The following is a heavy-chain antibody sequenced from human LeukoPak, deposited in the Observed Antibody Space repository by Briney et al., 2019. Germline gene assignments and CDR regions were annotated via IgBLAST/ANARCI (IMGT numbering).Heavy chain of an antibody. CDR2: INSIETTI. V-gene: IGHV3-74*01. D-gene: IGHD4-17*01. J-gene: IGHJ4*02. Sequence: GGSLRLSCEASGFAFSDYWMHWIRQVPGKGPVWVSGINSIETTIIYADSVKGRFTISRDNIKNTLYLQMTRLRDEDTAIYYCARADFADYHFDYWGRGTLVTVSS. CDR1: GFAFSDYW. CDR3: ARADFADYHFDY.